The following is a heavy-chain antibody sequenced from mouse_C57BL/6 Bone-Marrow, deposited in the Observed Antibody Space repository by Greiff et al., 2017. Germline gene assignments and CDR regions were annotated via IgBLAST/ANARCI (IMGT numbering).Heavy chain of an antibody. CDR2: ISDGGSYT. D-gene: IGHD2-4*01. V-gene: IGHV5-4*01. Sequence: EVQGVESGGGLVKPGGSLKLSCAASGFTFSSYAMSWVRQTPEKRLEWVATISDGGSYTYYPDKVKGRFTIARDNAKNKLYLQMSHLKSEDTAMYYCARVYYDYEFYAMDYWGQGTSVTVSS. CDR3: ARVYYDYEFYAMDY. J-gene: IGHJ4*01. CDR1: GFTFSSYA.